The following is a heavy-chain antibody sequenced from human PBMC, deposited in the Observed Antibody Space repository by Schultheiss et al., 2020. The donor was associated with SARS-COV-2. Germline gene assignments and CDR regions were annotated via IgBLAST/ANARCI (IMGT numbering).Heavy chain of an antibody. CDR2: ISSSSSTI. V-gene: IGHV3-48*01. J-gene: IGHJ4*02. CDR3: AGDMSLWPIAD. CDR1: GFTFSSYD. Sequence: GGSLRLSCAASGFTFSSYDMHWVRQATGKGLEWVSSISSSSSTIYYADSVKGRFTISRDNAKNSLYLEMNSLRAEDTAVYYCAGDMSLWPIADWGQGTLVTVSS. D-gene: IGHD2-21*01.